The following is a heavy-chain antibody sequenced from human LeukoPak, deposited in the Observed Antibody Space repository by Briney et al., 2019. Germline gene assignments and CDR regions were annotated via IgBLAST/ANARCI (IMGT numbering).Heavy chain of an antibody. CDR3: ARGSSGWYSYYFDY. J-gene: IGHJ4*02. Sequence: SETLSLTCAVYGGSFSGYYWSWIRQPPGKGLEWIGEINHSGSTNYNPSLKSRVTISVDTSKNQFSLKLSSVTAADTAVYYCARGSSGWYSYYFDYWGQGTLVTASS. CDR1: GGSFSGYY. D-gene: IGHD6-19*01. V-gene: IGHV4-34*01. CDR2: INHSGST.